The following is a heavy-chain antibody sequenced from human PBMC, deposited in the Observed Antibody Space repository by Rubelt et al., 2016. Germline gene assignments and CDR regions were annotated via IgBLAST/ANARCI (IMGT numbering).Heavy chain of an antibody. V-gene: IGHV4-34*01. J-gene: IGHJ4*02. D-gene: IGHD3-10*01. CDR2: INHSGST. Sequence: GLEWIGEINHSGSTNYNPSLKSRVTISVDTSKNQFSLKLSSVTAADTAVYYCARGQAYYGSGGLGFDYWGQGTLVTVSS. CDR3: ARGQAYYGSGGLGFDY.